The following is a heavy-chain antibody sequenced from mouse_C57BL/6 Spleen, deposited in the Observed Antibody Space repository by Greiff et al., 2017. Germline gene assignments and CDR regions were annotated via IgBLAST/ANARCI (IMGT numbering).Heavy chain of an antibody. Sequence: QVQLQRPGAELVKPGASVKLSCKASGYTFTSYWMQWVKQRPGQGLEWIGEIDPSDSYTNYNQKFKGKATLTVDTSSSTAYMQLSSLTSEDSAVYYCARIGAPDAMDYWGQGTSVTVSS. CDR3: ARIGAPDAMDY. CDR2: IDPSDSYT. CDR1: GYTFTSYW. V-gene: IGHV1-50*01. J-gene: IGHJ4*01.